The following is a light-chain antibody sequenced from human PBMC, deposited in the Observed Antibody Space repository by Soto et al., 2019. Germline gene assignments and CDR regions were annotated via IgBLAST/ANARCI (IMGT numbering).Light chain of an antibody. CDR2: GAS. CDR1: QSVSSN. Sequence: EIVMTQSPATLSVSPGERATLSCRASQSVSSNLAWYQQKPGQAPRLLIYGASTRATGIPARFSGSRSGTEFTLTISSLQSEDFAVYYCQQYNNWPLTFGQGTKVEI. CDR3: QQYNNWPLT. V-gene: IGKV3-15*01. J-gene: IGKJ1*01.